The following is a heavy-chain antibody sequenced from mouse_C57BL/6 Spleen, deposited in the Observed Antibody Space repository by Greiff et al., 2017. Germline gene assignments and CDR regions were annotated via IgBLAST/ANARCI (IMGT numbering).Heavy chain of an antibody. CDR2: IRNKANGYTT. J-gene: IGHJ4*01. D-gene: IGHD2-14*01. V-gene: IGHV7-3*01. Sequence: EVQVVESGGGLVQPGGSLSLSCAASGFTFTDYYMSWVRQPPGKALEWVGFIRNKANGYTTEYSASVKGRFTISRDTSKSILYLQMNALSAEDSATEDCERVPPWGYDNYAMDGWGKGTSVT. CDR3: ERVPPWGYDNYAMDG. CDR1: GFTFTDYY.